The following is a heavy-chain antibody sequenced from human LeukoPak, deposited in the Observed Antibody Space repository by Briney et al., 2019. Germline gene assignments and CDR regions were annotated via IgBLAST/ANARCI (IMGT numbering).Heavy chain of an antibody. CDR1: GGSISSYY. D-gene: IGHD1-7*01. J-gene: IGHJ3*02. Sequence: ETLSLTCTVSGGSISSYYWSWIRQPPGKGLEWVSAISGSGGTTYYADSVKGRFTISRDNSKNTLYLEMNSLRAEDTALYYCAKYVATGTNAFDIWGQGTTVTVSS. CDR3: AKYVATGTNAFDI. V-gene: IGHV3-23*01. CDR2: ISGSGGTT.